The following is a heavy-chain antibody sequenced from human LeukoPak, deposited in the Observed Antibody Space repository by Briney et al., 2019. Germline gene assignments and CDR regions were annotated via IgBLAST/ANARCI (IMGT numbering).Heavy chain of an antibody. CDR3: ARVLGIVGG. CDR1: RFTFSNYG. J-gene: IGHJ4*02. CDR2: ISSSGTSM. D-gene: IGHD1-26*01. V-gene: IGHV3-48*04. Sequence: SGGSLRLSCAASRFTFSNYGMHWVRQAPGKGLEWVSYISSSGTSMYYADSVKGRFTISRDNAKNSLYLQMNSLRADDTAVYYCARVLGIVGGWGQGTLVTVSS.